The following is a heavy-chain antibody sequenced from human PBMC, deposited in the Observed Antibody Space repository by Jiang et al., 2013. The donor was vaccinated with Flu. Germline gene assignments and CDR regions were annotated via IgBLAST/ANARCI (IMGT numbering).Heavy chain of an antibody. CDR2: IYWDDDK. D-gene: IGHD5-24*01. CDR3: AHRRRDGYNAGAYYFDY. V-gene: IGHV2-5*02. CDR1: GFSLSTSGVG. J-gene: IGHJ4*02. Sequence: TLTLTCTFSGFSLSTSGVGVGWIRQPPGKALEWLALIYWDDDKRYSPSLKSRLTITKDTSKNQVVLTMTNMDPVDTATYYCAHRRRDGYNAGAYYFDYWGQGTLVTVSS.